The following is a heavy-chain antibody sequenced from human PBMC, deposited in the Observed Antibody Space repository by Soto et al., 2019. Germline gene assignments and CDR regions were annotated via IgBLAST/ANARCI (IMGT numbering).Heavy chain of an antibody. V-gene: IGHV1-18*01. J-gene: IGHJ3*02. CDR1: CYSIATLG. CDR2: ISAYNGNT. Sequence: GAPRKGPSQAPCYSIATLGIRLVGHAPGQGLKWMGWISAYNGNTNYAQKLQGRVTMTTDTSTSTAYMELRSLRSDDTAVYYCARSRGWDDAFDIWGQGTMVTVSS. CDR3: ARSRGWDDAFDI. D-gene: IGHD6-19*01.